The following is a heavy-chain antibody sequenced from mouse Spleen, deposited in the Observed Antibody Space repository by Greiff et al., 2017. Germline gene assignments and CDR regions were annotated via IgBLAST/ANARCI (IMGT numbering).Heavy chain of an antibody. V-gene: IGHV3-6*02. CDR3: ARGGLGQACFAY. D-gene: IGHD4-1*01. CDR2: ISYDGSN. J-gene: IGHJ3*01. CDR1: GYSITSGYY. Sequence: VQLQQSGPGLVKPSQSLSLTCSVTGYSITSGYYWNWIRQFPGNKLEWMGYISYDGSNNYNPSLKNRISITRETSKNQFFLKLNSVTTEDTATYYCARGGLGQACFAYWAKGLWSLSLQ.